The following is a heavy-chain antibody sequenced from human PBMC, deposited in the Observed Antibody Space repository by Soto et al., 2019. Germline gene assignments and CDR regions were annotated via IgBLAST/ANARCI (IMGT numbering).Heavy chain of an antibody. CDR1: GYTFTSYD. CDR2: MNPNSGNT. V-gene: IGHV1-8*01. J-gene: IGHJ5*02. CDR3: SRGSLPYYYDSSGYWNP. Sequence: ASVKVSCKASGYTFTSYDINWVRQATGQGLEWMGWMNPNSGNTGYAQKFQCRVTMTRNTSISTAYMELSSLRSEDTAVYYCSRGSLPYYYDSSGYWNPWGQGTLVTVSS. D-gene: IGHD3-22*01.